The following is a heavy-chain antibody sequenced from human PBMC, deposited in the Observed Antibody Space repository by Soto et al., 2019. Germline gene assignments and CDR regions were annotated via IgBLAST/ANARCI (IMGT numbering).Heavy chain of an antibody. J-gene: IGHJ4*02. CDR3: ARDVVMGMAVAAPDY. Sequence: QVQLVESGGGVVQPGRSLRLSCAASGFTFSSYAMHWVRQPPGKGLEWMAVISHDGSYNYYADSVKGRFTISRDNSKNTLYLQMNSLRAEDTAVYYCARDVVMGMAVAAPDYWGRGTLVTVSS. V-gene: IGHV3-30-3*01. CDR2: ISHDGSYN. CDR1: GFTFSSYA. D-gene: IGHD6-19*01.